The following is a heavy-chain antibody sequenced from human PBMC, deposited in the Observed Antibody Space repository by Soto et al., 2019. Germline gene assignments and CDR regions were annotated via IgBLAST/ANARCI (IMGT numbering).Heavy chain of an antibody. CDR3: ARQYCANGVCSYYYYYGMDV. CDR2: IYYSGST. V-gene: IGHV4-61*01. J-gene: IGHJ6*02. D-gene: IGHD2-8*01. CDR1: GGSVSSGSYY. Sequence: QVQLQESGPGLVKPSETLSLTCTVSGGSVSSGSYYWSWIRQPPGKGLEWIGYIYYSGSTNYNPSLKRRVTISVDTSKNQFSLKLSSVTAADTAVYYCARQYCANGVCSYYYYYGMDVWGQGTTVTVSS.